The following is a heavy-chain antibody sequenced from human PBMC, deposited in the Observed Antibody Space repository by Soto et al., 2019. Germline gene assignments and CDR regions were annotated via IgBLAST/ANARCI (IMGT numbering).Heavy chain of an antibody. CDR3: ARVPRTTLFDY. CDR2: IYYSGST. D-gene: IGHD3-10*02. CDR1: GGSVSSGSYY. Sequence: ETLSLTCTVSGGSVSSGSYYWSWIRQPPGKGLEWIGYIYYSGSTNYNPSLKSRVTISVDTSKNQFSLKLSPVTAADTAVYYCARVPRTTLFDYWGQGTLVTVSS. V-gene: IGHV4-61*01. J-gene: IGHJ4*02.